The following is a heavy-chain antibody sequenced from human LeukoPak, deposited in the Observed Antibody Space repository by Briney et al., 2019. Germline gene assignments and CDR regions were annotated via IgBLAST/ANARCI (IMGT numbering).Heavy chain of an antibody. CDR1: GGSISSYY. CDR3: ARSGRTVGFGFDP. J-gene: IGHJ5*02. Sequence: SETLSLTCTVSGGSISSYYWSWIRQPAGKGLEWIGRIYTSGSTTYNPSLKSRVTMSVNTSKNQFSLKLSSVTAADTAVYYCARSGRTVGFGFDPWGQGTLVTVSS. D-gene: IGHD3-10*01. V-gene: IGHV4-4*07. CDR2: IYTSGST.